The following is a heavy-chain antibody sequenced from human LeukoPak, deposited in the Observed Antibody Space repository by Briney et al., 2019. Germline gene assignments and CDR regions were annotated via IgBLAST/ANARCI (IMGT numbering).Heavy chain of an antibody. CDR2: ISSSGSTI. D-gene: IGHD3-22*01. J-gene: IGHJ3*02. V-gene: IGHV3-48*04. CDR1: GFTFSSYS. Sequence: GGSLRLSCAASGFTFSSYSMNWVRQAPGKGLEWVSYISSSGSTIYYADSVKGRFTISRDNAKNSLYLQMNSLRAEDTAVYYCARSPGDYYDSSGYYYADDAFDIWGQGTMVTVSS. CDR3: ARSPGDYYDSSGYYYADDAFDI.